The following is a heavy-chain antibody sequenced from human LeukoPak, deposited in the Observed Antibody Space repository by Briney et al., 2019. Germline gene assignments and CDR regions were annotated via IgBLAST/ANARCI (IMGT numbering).Heavy chain of an antibody. CDR1: GGSISSYY. Sequence: PSETLSLTCTVSGGSISSYYWSWIRQPPGKGLEWIGYIYYSGSTNYNPSLKSRVTISVDTSKNQFSLKLSSVTAADTAVYYCARHQVLEFFDYWGQGTLSPSPQ. J-gene: IGHJ4*02. V-gene: IGHV4-59*08. CDR3: ARHQVLEFFDY. CDR2: IYYSGST. D-gene: IGHD2-8*01.